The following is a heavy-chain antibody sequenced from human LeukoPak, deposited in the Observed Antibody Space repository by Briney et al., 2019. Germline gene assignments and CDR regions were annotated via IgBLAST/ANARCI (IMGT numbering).Heavy chain of an antibody. V-gene: IGHV1-18*01. CDR3: ARIAVALNWFDP. CDR2: ISAYNGNT. Sequence: ASVKVSCKASGGTFSSYVISWVRQAPGQGLEWMGWISAYNGNTNYAQKLQGRVTMTTDTSTSTAYMELRSLRSDDTAVYYCARIAVALNWFDPWGQGTLVTVSS. CDR1: GGTFSSYV. D-gene: IGHD6-19*01. J-gene: IGHJ5*02.